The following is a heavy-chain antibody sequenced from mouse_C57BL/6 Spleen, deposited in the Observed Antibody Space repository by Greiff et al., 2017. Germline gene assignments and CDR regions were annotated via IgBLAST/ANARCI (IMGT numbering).Heavy chain of an antibody. D-gene: IGHD2-4*01. J-gene: IGHJ2*01. V-gene: IGHV2-2*01. CDR2: IWSGGST. Sequence: VKLQQSGPGLVQPSQSLSITCTVSGFSLTSYGVHWVRHSPGKGLEWLGVIWSGGSTDYNAALISRLSISKDNSKSQVFFKMNSLQADDAAIYCCARTYDYGEEYYFDYWGQGTTLTVSS. CDR1: GFSLTSYG. CDR3: ARTYDYGEEYYFDY.